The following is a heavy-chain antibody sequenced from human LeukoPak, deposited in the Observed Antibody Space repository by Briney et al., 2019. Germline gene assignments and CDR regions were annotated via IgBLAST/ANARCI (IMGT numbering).Heavy chain of an antibody. D-gene: IGHD2-15*01. CDR2: IYYSGST. Sequence: PSETLSLTCTVSGGSISSYYWSWIRQPPGKGLEWIGYIYYSGSTNHNPSLKSRVTTSVDTSKNQFSLKLSSVTAADTAVYYCAREVIGYCSGGSCYSYYMDVWGKGTTVTVSS. CDR3: AREVIGYCSGGSCYSYYMDV. V-gene: IGHV4-59*01. J-gene: IGHJ6*03. CDR1: GGSISSYY.